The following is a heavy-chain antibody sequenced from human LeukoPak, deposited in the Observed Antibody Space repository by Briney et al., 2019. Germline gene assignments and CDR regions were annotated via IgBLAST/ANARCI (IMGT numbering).Heavy chain of an antibody. Sequence: ASVKVSCKASGYTFAGYYIHWVRQAPGQGLEWMGWINPNSGGTNYAQKFQGRVTMTRDTSISTAYMELSRLRSDDTAVYYCARNYYDTSDYYYFDYWGQGTLVTVSS. V-gene: IGHV1-2*02. CDR3: ARNYYDTSDYYYFDY. D-gene: IGHD3-22*01. J-gene: IGHJ4*02. CDR1: GYTFAGYY. CDR2: INPNSGGT.